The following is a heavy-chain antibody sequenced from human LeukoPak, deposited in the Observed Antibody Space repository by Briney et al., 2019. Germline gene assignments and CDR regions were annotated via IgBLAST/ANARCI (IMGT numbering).Heavy chain of an antibody. CDR2: IISIFGTA. V-gene: IGHV1-69*13. CDR3: ARDHVEWLRLGEIYYYYGMDV. CDR1: GGTFSSYA. Sequence: GASVKVSCKASGGTFSSYAISWVRQAPGQGLEWMGGIISIFGTANYAQKFQGRVTITADESTSTAYMELSRLRSEDTAVYYCARDHVEWLRLGEIYYYYGMDVWGQGTTVTVSS. D-gene: IGHD5-12*01. J-gene: IGHJ6*02.